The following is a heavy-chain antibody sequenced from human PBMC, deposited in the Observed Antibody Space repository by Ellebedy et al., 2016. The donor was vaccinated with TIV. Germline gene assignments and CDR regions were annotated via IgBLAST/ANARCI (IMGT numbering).Heavy chain of an antibody. CDR2: INPHSGGT. Sequence: AASVTVSCKTSGYTFTDYYIHWVRQAPGQGLEWMAWINPHSGGTNYAQKFQGRVTVTRDTSTSTAFLELSRLRSDDTAVYYCTRDLTNIVSGDYWGQGTLVTVSS. V-gene: IGHV1-2*02. D-gene: IGHD5/OR15-5a*01. CDR3: TRDLTNIVSGDY. J-gene: IGHJ4*02. CDR1: GYTFTDYY.